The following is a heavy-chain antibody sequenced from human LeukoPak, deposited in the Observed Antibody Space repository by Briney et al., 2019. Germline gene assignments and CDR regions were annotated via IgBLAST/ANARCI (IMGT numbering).Heavy chain of an antibody. CDR3: ARGARSGYYFDY. D-gene: IGHD1-14*01. CDR2: IIPIFGTA. CDR1: GGTFSSYA. V-gene: IGHV1-69*13. J-gene: IGHJ4*02. Sequence: SVKVSCKASGGTFSSYAISWVRQAPGQGLEWMGGIIPIFGTANYAQKFQGRVAITADESTSTAYMELSSLRSEDTAVYYCARGARSGYYFDYWGQGTLVTVSS.